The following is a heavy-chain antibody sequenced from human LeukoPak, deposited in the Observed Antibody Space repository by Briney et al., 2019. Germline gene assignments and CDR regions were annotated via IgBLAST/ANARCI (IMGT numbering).Heavy chain of an antibody. J-gene: IGHJ4*02. CDR1: GFTFRSYG. CDR2: ISYDGSNK. D-gene: IGHD3-22*01. Sequence: GGSLRLSCAASGFTFRSYGMHWVRQAPGKGLEWVAVISYDGSNKYYADSVKGRFTISRDNSKNTLYLQMNSLRAEDTAVYYCAKGRYYDTSGYPIDYWGQGTLVTVSS. V-gene: IGHV3-30*18. CDR3: AKGRYYDTSGYPIDY.